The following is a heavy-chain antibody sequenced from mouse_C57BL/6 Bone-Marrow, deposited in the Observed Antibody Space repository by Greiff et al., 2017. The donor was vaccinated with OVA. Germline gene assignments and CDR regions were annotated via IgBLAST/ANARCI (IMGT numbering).Heavy chain of an antibody. CDR2: IWSDGST. Sequence: VMLVESGPGLVAPSQSLSITCTVSGFSLTSYGVHWVRQPPGKGLEWLVVIWSDGSTTYNSALKSRLSISKDHSKSQVFLKMNSLQADDTARYYGARHDLYGAWVAYWDEGTLVTVSA. D-gene: IGHD1-1*02. V-gene: IGHV2-6-1*01. CDR3: ARHDLYGAWVAY. J-gene: IGHJ3*01. CDR1: GFSLTSYG.